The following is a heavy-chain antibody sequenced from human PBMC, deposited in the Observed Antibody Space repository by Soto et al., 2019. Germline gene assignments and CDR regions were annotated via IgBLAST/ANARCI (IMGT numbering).Heavy chain of an antibody. CDR1: GGSISSSSYY. V-gene: IGHV4-39*01. CDR3: ARHEVHSSGFTDY. CDR2: IYYSGST. J-gene: IGHJ4*02. D-gene: IGHD6-19*01. Sequence: QLQLQESGPGLVKPSETLSLTCTVSGGSISSSSYYWGWIRQPPGKGLEWIGSIYYSGSTYYNPSLKTRVTISVDTSKNQFSLRLSSVTAADTADGARHEVHSSGFTDYWGQGTLVTASS.